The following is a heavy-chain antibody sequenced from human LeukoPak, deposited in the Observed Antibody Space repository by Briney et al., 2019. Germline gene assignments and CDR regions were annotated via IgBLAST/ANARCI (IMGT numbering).Heavy chain of an antibody. CDR3: ARAGHFGWYVGVYWFDP. CDR2: INAGNGNT. J-gene: IGHJ5*02. V-gene: IGHV1-3*01. CDR1: GHTSTTYA. D-gene: IGHD6-19*01. Sequence: ASVKVSCKASGHTSTTYAIHWVRQAPGQRLEWMGWINAGNGNTKYSQKFQGRVTITRDTSASTAYMELSSLRSEDTAVYYCARAGHFGWYVGVYWFDPWGQGTLVTVSS.